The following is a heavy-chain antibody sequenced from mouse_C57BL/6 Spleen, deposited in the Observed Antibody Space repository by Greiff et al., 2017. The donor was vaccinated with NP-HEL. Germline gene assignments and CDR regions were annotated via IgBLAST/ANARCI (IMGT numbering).Heavy chain of an antibody. D-gene: IGHD2-3*01. V-gene: IGHV10-1*01. CDR3: VSDGGDAMDY. CDR1: GFSFNTYA. J-gene: IGHJ4*01. CDR2: IRSKSNNYAT. Sequence: EVKLVESGGGLVQPKGSLKLSCAASGFSFNTYAMNWVRQAPGKGLEWVARIRSKSNNYATYYADSVKDRFTISRDDSESMLYLQMNNLKTEDTAMYYGVSDGGDAMDYWGQGTSVTVSS.